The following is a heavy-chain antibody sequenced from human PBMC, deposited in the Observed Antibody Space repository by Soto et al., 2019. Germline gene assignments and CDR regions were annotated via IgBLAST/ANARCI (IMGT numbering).Heavy chain of an antibody. V-gene: IGHV4-39*01. D-gene: IGHD3-22*01. CDR1: GGSITSSSYY. J-gene: IGHJ4*02. CDR2: IYYSGST. Sequence: SETLSLTCTVSGGSITSSSYYWGWIRQPPGKGLEWIGSIYYSGSTYYNPSLKSRVSMSVDTSKNQFSLKLSSVTAADTAVYHCARQGAYFHESSGYEFDYWGQGTLVTV. CDR3: ARQGAYFHESSGYEFDY.